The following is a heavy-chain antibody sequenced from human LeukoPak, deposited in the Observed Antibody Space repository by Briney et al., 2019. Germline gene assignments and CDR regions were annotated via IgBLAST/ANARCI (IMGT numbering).Heavy chain of an antibody. D-gene: IGHD6-13*01. V-gene: IGHV1-8*01. CDR1: GYTFTSHD. J-gene: IGHJ6*02. Sequence: ASVKVSCKASGYTFTSHDINWVRQATGQGLEWMGWMNPNSGNTGYAQKFQGRVTMTRNTSISTAYMELSSLRSEDTAVYYCARGAFDSSSWQAYYYYYYGMDVWGQGTTVTVSS. CDR2: MNPNSGNT. CDR3: ARGAFDSSSWQAYYYYYYGMDV.